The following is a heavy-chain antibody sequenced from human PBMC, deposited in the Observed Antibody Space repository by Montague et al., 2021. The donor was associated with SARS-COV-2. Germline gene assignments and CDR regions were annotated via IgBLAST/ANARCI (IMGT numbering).Heavy chain of an antibody. CDR2: ISSSSSYI. V-gene: IGHV3-21*01. Sequence: SLRLSCAASGFTFSSYSMNWVRQAPGKVLEWVSSISSSSSYIYYADSVKGRFTISRDNAKNSLYLQMNSLRAEDTAVYYCASDRGELHAADYWGQGTLVTVSS. CDR3: ASDRGELHAADY. J-gene: IGHJ4*02. CDR1: GFTFSSYS. D-gene: IGHD1-26*01.